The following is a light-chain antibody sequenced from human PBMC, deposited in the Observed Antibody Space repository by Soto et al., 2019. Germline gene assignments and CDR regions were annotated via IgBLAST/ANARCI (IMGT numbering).Light chain of an antibody. Sequence: DIVMTQSPDSLAVSLGERATINCKSSRNILYSSNNNNYLAWYQQKPGQPPKLLIYWASTRESGVPDRFSGSGSGKDFTLTISSLQAEDVAVYYCQQYYATPLTFGGGTKVEIK. CDR1: RNILYSSNNNNY. J-gene: IGKJ4*01. CDR2: WAS. CDR3: QQYYATPLT. V-gene: IGKV4-1*01.